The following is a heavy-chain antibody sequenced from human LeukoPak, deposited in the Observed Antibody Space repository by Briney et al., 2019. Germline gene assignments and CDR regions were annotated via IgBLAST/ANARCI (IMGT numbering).Heavy chain of an antibody. D-gene: IGHD4-11*01. CDR2: IYHSGST. V-gene: IGHV4-38-2*02. Sequence: SETLSLTCTVSGYSISSGYYWGWIRQPPGKGLEWIGSIYHSGSTYYNPSLKSRVTISVDTSKNQFSLKLSSVTAADTAVYYCARVPRAMTTVTTGRRYYYYMDVWGKGTTVTVSS. J-gene: IGHJ6*03. CDR3: ARVPRAMTTVTTGRRYYYYMDV. CDR1: GYSISSGYY.